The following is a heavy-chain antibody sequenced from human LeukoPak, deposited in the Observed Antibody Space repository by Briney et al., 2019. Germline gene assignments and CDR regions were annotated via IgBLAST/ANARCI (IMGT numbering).Heavy chain of an antibody. D-gene: IGHD5-12*01. Sequence: PGGSLRLSCAASGFTFSSYGMHWVRQAPGKGLEWVAVISYDGSNKYYADSVKGRSTISRDNSKNTLYLQMNSLRAEDTAVYYCAKDSRGYSGYDYGGLMDYWGQGTLVTVSS. V-gene: IGHV3-30*18. CDR3: AKDSRGYSGYDYGGLMDY. J-gene: IGHJ4*02. CDR1: GFTFSSYG. CDR2: ISYDGSNK.